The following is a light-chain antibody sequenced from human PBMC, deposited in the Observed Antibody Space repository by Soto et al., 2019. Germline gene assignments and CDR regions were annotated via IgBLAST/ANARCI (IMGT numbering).Light chain of an antibody. J-gene: IGLJ2*01. CDR1: GSDVGGYNY. V-gene: IGLV2-14*03. CDR3: SSDTSSSTLV. Sequence: QSALTQPASVSGSPGQSITISCTGSGSDVGGYNYVSWYQQHPGKAPKLMLYNAFNRPSGISHRFSGSKSGNTASLTISGLQADDEDDYYCSSDTSSSTLVFGGGTKLTVL. CDR2: NAF.